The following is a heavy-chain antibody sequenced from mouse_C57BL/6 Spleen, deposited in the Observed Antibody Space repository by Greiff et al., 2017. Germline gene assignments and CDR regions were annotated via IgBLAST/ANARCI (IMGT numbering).Heavy chain of an antibody. J-gene: IGHJ1*03. Sequence: QVQLKESGPGLVAPSQSLSITCTVSGFSLTSYAISWVRQPPGKGLEWLGVIWTGGGTNYNSARKSRLSISKDNSKSEVFLKMNSLQTDDTARYYCAREREGEPSLYFDVWGTGTTVTVSS. CDR1: GFSLTSYA. V-gene: IGHV2-9-1*01. CDR2: IWTGGGT. CDR3: AREREGEPSLYFDV.